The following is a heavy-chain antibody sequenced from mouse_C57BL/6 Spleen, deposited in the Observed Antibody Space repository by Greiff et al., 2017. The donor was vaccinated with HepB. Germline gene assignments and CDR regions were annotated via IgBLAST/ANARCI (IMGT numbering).Heavy chain of an antibody. CDR2: IYPSDSET. Sequence: VQLQQPGAELVRPGSSVKLSCKASGYTFTSYWMDWVKQRPGQGLEWIGNIYPSDSETHYNQKFKDKATLTVDKSSSTAYMQLSSLTSEDSAVYYCARPHYGSSGAWFAYWGQGTLVTVSA. V-gene: IGHV1-61*01. D-gene: IGHD1-1*01. CDR1: GYTFTSYW. J-gene: IGHJ3*01. CDR3: ARPHYGSSGAWFAY.